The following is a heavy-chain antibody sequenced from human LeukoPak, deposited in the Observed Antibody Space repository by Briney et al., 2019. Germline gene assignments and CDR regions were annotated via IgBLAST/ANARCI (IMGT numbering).Heavy chain of an antibody. CDR1: GASISSHY. D-gene: IGHD4-23*01. Sequence: SETLSLTCTVSGASISSHYWSWIRQPPGKGLEWIGYIYYSGSTNYNPSLKSRVTISVDTSKNQFSLKLSSVTAADTAVYYCARVYGGNLFDYWGQGTLVTVSS. V-gene: IGHV4-59*11. J-gene: IGHJ4*02. CDR2: IYYSGST. CDR3: ARVYGGNLFDY.